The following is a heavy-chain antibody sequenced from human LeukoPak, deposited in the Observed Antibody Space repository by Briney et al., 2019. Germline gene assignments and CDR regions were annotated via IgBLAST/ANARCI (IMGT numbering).Heavy chain of an antibody. CDR3: VQEGPRGLAFDI. J-gene: IGHJ3*02. CDR1: GFTFSSYA. V-gene: IGHV3-30*09. Sequence: PGGSLRLSCAASGFTFSSYAMHWVRQAPGKGLEWVAVISYDGSNKYYADSVKGRFAISRDNSKNTLYLQMNSLRAEDTAVYYCVQEGPRGLAFDIWGQGIKVTVSS. CDR2: ISYDGSNK.